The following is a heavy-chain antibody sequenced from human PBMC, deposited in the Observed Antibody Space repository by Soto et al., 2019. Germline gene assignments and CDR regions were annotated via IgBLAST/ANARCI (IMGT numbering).Heavy chain of an antibody. CDR3: ARIKAPDYGDYLPDY. CDR2: LYYRGNT. Sequence: QVQLQESGAGLVKPSETLSLTCTVSGGSISSYYWCWMRQPPGKGLEGIGYLYYRGNTNYNPSLNRRFTISVNTSKHHLSLKLSSVPAADTPVYYCARIKAPDYGDYLPDYWGQGTLVTVSS. V-gene: IGHV4-59*08. J-gene: IGHJ4*02. D-gene: IGHD4-17*01. CDR1: GGSISSYY.